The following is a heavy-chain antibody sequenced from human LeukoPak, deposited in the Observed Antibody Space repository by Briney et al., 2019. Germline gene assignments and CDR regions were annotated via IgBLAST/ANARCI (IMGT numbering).Heavy chain of an antibody. V-gene: IGHV1-8*01. CDR2: MNPNSGNT. J-gene: IGHJ4*02. CDR1: GYTFTSYD. D-gene: IGHD5-12*01. Sequence: ASVKVSCKXSGYTFTSYDINWVRQATRQGLEWMGWMNPNSGNTGYAQKFQGRVTMTRNTSISTAYMELSSLRSEDTAVYYCARDRVDIVATGFDYWGQGTLVTVSS. CDR3: ARDRVDIVATGFDY.